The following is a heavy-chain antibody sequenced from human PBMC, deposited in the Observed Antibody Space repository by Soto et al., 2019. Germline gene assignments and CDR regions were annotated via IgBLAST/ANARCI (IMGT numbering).Heavy chain of an antibody. Sequence: QVQLQESGPGLVKPSETLSLTCTVSGGSISSYYWSWIRQPAGKGLEWIGRIYTSGSTNYNPSLKSRVTMSVDTSKNQFSLKLSSVTAADTAVYYCARDLRGKYYYDSSGYYGFDYWGQGTLVTVSS. CDR3: ARDLRGKYYYDSSGYYGFDY. V-gene: IGHV4-4*07. CDR2: IYTSGST. J-gene: IGHJ4*02. D-gene: IGHD3-22*01. CDR1: GGSISSYY.